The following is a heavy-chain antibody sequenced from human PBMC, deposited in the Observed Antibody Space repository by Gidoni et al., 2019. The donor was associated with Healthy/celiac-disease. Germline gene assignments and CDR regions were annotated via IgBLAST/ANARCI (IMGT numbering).Heavy chain of an antibody. CDR3: AKVIDSSGWYQVGAFDI. V-gene: IGHV3-9*01. CDR1: GFTFDDYA. Sequence: EVQLVESGGGLVHRGWSLRLPCAASGFTFDDYAMHWVRQGAGKGLEWVSGISWNSGSIGYADYVKGRFTISRDNAKNSLYLQMNSLRAEDTALYYCAKVIDSSGWYQVGAFDIWGQGTMVTVSS. CDR2: ISWNSGSI. J-gene: IGHJ3*02. D-gene: IGHD6-19*01.